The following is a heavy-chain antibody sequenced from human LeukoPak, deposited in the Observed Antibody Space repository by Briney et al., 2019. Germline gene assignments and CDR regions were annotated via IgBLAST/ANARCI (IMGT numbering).Heavy chain of an antibody. J-gene: IGHJ3*02. Sequence: SETLSLTCTVSGGSISSGGYYWSWIRQHPGQGLQWIGYIYHSGSTYYNPSLKSRVTISVDTSKNQFSLRVNSVTAADTAVYFCARDDTVISVFDIWGQGTMVTVSS. D-gene: IGHD5-18*01. CDR1: GGSISSGGYY. CDR2: IYHSGST. CDR3: ARDDTVISVFDI. V-gene: IGHV4-31*03.